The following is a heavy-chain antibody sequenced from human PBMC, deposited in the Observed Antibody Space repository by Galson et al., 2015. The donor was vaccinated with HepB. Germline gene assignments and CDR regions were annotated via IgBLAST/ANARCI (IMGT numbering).Heavy chain of an antibody. D-gene: IGHD2-8*01. J-gene: IGHJ6*02. CDR3: ARDTLTKNYYYYYGVDV. CDR2: ISGSGGST. CDR1: GFIFSNDA. Sequence: SLRLSCAASGFIFSNDAMSWVRQVPGKGLEWVSAISGSGGSTYYADSVKGRFTISRDNSKNTLYLQMNSLRAEDTAVYYCARDTLTKNYYYYYGVDVWGQGTTVTVS. V-gene: IGHV3-23*01.